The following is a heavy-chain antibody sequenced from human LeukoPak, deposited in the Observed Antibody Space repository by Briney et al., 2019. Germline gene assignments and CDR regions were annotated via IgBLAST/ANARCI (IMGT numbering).Heavy chain of an antibody. D-gene: IGHD5-18*01. Sequence: GGSLRLSCTASGFTFGDHAMSWVRQAPGKGLEGVRFIRSKGYGGTTEYAASVKGRFTISRDDSKGIAYLQMNSLKMEDTAVYYCTRGPTQQWLYYGMDVWGQGTTVIVSS. CDR2: IRSKGYGGTT. CDR3: TRGPTQQWLYYGMDV. J-gene: IGHJ6*02. V-gene: IGHV3-49*04. CDR1: GFTFGDHA.